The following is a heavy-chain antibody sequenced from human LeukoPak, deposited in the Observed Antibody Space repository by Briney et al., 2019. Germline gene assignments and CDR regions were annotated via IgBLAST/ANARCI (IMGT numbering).Heavy chain of an antibody. Sequence: GASVTVSCKASGYTFTSYDINWVRQATGQGLEWMGWMNPNSGNTGYAQKFQGRVTITRNTSISTAYMELSSLRSEDTAVYYCARAVPAAIGGDAFDIWGQGTMVTVSS. J-gene: IGHJ3*02. D-gene: IGHD2-2*02. CDR1: GYTFTSYD. CDR2: MNPNSGNT. CDR3: ARAVPAAIGGDAFDI. V-gene: IGHV1-8*03.